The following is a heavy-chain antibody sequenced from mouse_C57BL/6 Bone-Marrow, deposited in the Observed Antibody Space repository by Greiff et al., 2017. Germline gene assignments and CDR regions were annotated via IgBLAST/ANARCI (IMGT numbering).Heavy chain of an antibody. D-gene: IGHD6-2*01. J-gene: IGHJ4*01. CDR1: GFTFNTYA. CDR3: VREVSYYAMDY. CDR2: IRSKSNNYAT. V-gene: IGHV10-3*03. Sequence: EVQRVESGGGLVQPKGSLKLSCAASGFTFNTYAMHWVCQAPGTGLEWVARIRSKSNNYATYYADSVKDRFTISRDDSQSMLYLQMNNLKTEDTAMYYCVREVSYYAMDYWGQGTSVTVSS.